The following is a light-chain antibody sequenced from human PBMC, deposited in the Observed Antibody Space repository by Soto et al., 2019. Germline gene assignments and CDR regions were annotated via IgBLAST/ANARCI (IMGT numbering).Light chain of an antibody. Sequence: QSVLTQPPSVSEAPRQRGTISCSGSSSNIGNNAVNWYQQLPGKAPKLLIYYDDLLPSGVSDRFSGSKSGTSASLAISGLQSEDEADYYCAAWDASLNGVVFGGGTKLTVL. V-gene: IGLV1-36*01. CDR2: YDD. CDR1: SSNIGNNA. CDR3: AAWDASLNGVV. J-gene: IGLJ2*01.